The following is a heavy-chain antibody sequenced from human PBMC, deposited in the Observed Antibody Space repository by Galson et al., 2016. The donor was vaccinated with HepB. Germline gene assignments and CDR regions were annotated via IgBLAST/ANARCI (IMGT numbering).Heavy chain of an antibody. Sequence: SETLSLTCAVSGGSISSNNWWSWVRQPPGKGLEWIGEIYHSGSTNYNPSLKSPVIISLHKSNNHFSLRLNTVTAADTALYFCARFPSGEDNSPHTGFDIWGQGTMVTVSS. J-gene: IGHJ3*02. CDR1: GGSISSNNW. CDR3: ARFPSGEDNSPHTGFDI. D-gene: IGHD2/OR15-2a*01. CDR2: IYHSGST. V-gene: IGHV4-4*02.